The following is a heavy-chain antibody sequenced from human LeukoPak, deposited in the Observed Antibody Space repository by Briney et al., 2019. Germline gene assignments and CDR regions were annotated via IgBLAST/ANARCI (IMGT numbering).Heavy chain of an antibody. J-gene: IGHJ4*02. D-gene: IGHD6-19*01. CDR2: ISSDGSHK. CDR3: AKVSVALALDY. Sequence: PGGSLRLSCAASGFTFSSYGFHWVRRAPGKGLEWVAVISSDGSHKFYADSVKGRFTISRDNSKNTLYLQMNSLRAEDTAVYFCAKVSVALALDYWGQGTLVTVSS. CDR1: GFTFSSYG. V-gene: IGHV3-30*18.